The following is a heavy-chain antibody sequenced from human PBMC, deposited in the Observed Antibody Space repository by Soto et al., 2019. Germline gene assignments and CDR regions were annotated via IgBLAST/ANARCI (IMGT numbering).Heavy chain of an antibody. Sequence: SETLSLTCTVSGGSISSSSYYWGWIRQPPGKGLEWIGSIYYSGITYYNPSLKSRVTISVDTSKNQFSLKLSSVTAADTAVYYCARQMYYYDSSGSTEFDYWGQGTLVTVSS. CDR3: ARQMYYYDSSGSTEFDY. CDR2: IYYSGIT. CDR1: GGSISSSSYY. V-gene: IGHV4-39*01. D-gene: IGHD3-22*01. J-gene: IGHJ4*02.